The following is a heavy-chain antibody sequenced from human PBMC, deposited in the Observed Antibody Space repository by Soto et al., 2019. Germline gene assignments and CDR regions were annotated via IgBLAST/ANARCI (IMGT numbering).Heavy chain of an antibody. Sequence: QVQLQQWGAGLLKPSETLSLTCAVYGGSFSGYYWSWIHQPPGKGLEWIGEINHSGSTNYNPSLKRRVTISVDTSKNQFSLKLSSVTAADTAVYYCARGPLLLRGYCSGGSCYSIYFQHWGQGTLVTVSS. CDR1: GGSFSGYY. V-gene: IGHV4-34*01. D-gene: IGHD2-15*01. CDR2: INHSGST. J-gene: IGHJ1*01. CDR3: ARGPLLLRGYCSGGSCYSIYFQH.